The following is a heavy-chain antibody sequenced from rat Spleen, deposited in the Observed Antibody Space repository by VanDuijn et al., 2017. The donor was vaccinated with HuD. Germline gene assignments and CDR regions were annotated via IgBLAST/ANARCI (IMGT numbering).Heavy chain of an antibody. J-gene: IGHJ2*01. V-gene: IGHV2-30*01. CDR1: GFSLTSYN. Sequence: QVQLKESGPGLVQSSQTLSLTCTVSGFSLTSYNVHWVRQPTGKGLEWMGVIWTGGSTDYNSTLKSRLSISRDTSKSQVFLIMNSLQTEDIATYYCARGYPGIGNYFDYWGQGVMVTVSS. CDR3: ARGYPGIGNYFDY. D-gene: IGHD1-4*01. CDR2: IWTGGST.